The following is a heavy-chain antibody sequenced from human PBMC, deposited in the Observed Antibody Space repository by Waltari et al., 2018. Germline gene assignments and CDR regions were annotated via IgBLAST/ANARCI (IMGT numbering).Heavy chain of an antibody. V-gene: IGHV1-69*05. J-gene: IGHJ3*02. CDR1: GGTFSSYA. D-gene: IGHD2-2*01. Sequence: QVQLVQSGAEVKKPGSSVKVSCKASGGTFSSYAISWVRTAPGQGLEWMGGIIPIFGTANYAQKFQGRVTITTDESTSTAYMELSSLRSEDMAVYYCARAYCSSTSCYYGAFDIWGQGTMVTVSS. CDR2: IIPIFGTA. CDR3: ARAYCSSTSCYYGAFDI.